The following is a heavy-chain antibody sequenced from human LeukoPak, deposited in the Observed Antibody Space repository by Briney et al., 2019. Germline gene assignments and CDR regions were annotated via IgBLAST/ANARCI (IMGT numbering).Heavy chain of an antibody. D-gene: IGHD3-22*01. CDR3: ARGILLMRRSDSSGPIIT. CDR1: GGSISSSSYY. V-gene: IGHV4-61*05. Sequence: SETLSLTCTVSGGSISSSSYYWGWIRQPPGKGLEWIGYIYYSGSTNYNPSLKSRVTISVDTSKNQFSLKPSSVTAADTAVYYCARGILLMRRSDSSGPIITWGQGTLVTVSS. CDR2: IYYSGST. J-gene: IGHJ5*02.